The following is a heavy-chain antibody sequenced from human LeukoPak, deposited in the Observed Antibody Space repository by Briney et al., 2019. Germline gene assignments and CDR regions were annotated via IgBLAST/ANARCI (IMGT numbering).Heavy chain of an antibody. CDR1: GGSISSYY. Sequence: PSETLSLTCTVSGGSISSYYWSWIRQPPGKGLEWIGYIYYSGSTNYNPSLKSRVTISVDTSKNQFSLKLSSVTAADTAVYYCATTMVRGDDDAFDIWGQGTMVTVSS. D-gene: IGHD3-10*01. CDR2: IYYSGST. J-gene: IGHJ3*02. CDR3: ATTMVRGDDDAFDI. V-gene: IGHV4-59*01.